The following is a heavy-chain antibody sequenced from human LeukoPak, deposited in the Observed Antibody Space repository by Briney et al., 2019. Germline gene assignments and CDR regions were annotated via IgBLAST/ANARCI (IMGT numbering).Heavy chain of an antibody. D-gene: IGHD3-10*01. J-gene: IGHJ4*02. CDR2: LYSGGAS. CDR3: ARDGLTGSYQSFDS. Sequence: GGSLRLSCAASGFSVSDDYMAWVRQAPGKGLEWVSILYSGGASFYADSVRGRFTISRDNSKNTLYLQMNSLRAEDTAKYYCARDGLTGSYQSFDSWGQATLVTVSS. V-gene: IGHV3-53*01. CDR1: GFSVSDDY.